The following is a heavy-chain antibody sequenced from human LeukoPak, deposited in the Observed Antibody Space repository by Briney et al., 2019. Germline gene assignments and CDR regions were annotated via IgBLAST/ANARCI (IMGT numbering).Heavy chain of an antibody. Sequence: GGSLRLSCAASGFTFSDYYMSWIRQAPGKGLEWVSYISSSGSTIYYADSVKGRFTISRDNAKNSLYLQMNSLRAEDTAVYYCAKDPFTYYYDSSAFDYWGQGTLVTVSS. CDR1: GFTFSDYY. CDR2: ISSSGSTI. J-gene: IGHJ4*02. CDR3: AKDPFTYYYDSSAFDY. D-gene: IGHD3-22*01. V-gene: IGHV3-11*01.